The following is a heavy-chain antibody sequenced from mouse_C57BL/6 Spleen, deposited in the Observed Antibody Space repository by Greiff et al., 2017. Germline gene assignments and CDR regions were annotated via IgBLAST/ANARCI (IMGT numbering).Heavy chain of an antibody. J-gene: IGHJ4*01. V-gene: IGHV2-9*01. Sequence: QVQLKQSGPGLVAPSPSLSITCTVSGFSLTSYGVDWVRQPPGKGLEWLGVIWGGVSTNYNSALMSRLSISKDNSKSQVFLKMNSLQTDDTAMYYCAKQGTMATGYYAMDYWGQGTSVTVSS. CDR2: IWGGVST. CDR3: AKQGTMATGYYAMDY. D-gene: IGHD2-13*01. CDR1: GFSLTSYG.